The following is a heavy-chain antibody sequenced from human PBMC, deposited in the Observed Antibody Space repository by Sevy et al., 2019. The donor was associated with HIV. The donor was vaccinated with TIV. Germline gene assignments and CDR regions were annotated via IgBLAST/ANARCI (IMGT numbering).Heavy chain of an antibody. V-gene: IGHV3-11*01. CDR3: ARDHVKDGDLGDYYYFAMDL. D-gene: IGHD4-17*01. CDR1: GFTLSDYY. CDR2: ISGDSDDTK. J-gene: IGHJ6*02. Sequence: GGSLRLSCAASGFTLSDYYMSWIRQAPGKGLEWVSYISGDSDDTKYYAGSVKGRFTISRDNAKNSVYLQMNSLRAEDTAVYYCARDHVKDGDLGDYYYFAMDLWGQGTTVTVSS.